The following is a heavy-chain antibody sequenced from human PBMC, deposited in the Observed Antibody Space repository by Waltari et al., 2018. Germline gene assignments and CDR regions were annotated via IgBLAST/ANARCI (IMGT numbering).Heavy chain of an antibody. V-gene: IGHV3-33*01. Sequence: QVQLVESGGGVVQPGRSLRLSWSASGFTFSSSGMPWVRQHPGKGLEWVAVIWYDGSNKYYADSVKGRFTISRDNSKNTLYLQMNSLRAEDTAVYYCARSRGSWAAAVGGFDYWGQGTLVTVSS. CDR1: GFTFSSSG. D-gene: IGHD6-13*01. CDR2: IWYDGSNK. CDR3: ARSRGSWAAAVGGFDY. J-gene: IGHJ4*02.